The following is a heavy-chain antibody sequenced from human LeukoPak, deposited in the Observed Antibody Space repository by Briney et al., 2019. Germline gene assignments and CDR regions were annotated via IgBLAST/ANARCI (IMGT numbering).Heavy chain of an antibody. J-gene: IGHJ6*03. V-gene: IGHV1-8*03. Sequence: ASVKVSCKASGYTFTSYDINWVRQATGQGLEWMGWMNPNSGNTGYAQKFQGRVTITRNNSISTAYMELSSLRSEDTAVYYCARGRYSSSWYPYYYYYYMDVWGKGTTVTVSS. D-gene: IGHD6-13*01. CDR3: ARGRYSSSWYPYYYYYYMDV. CDR1: GYTFTSYD. CDR2: MNPNSGNT.